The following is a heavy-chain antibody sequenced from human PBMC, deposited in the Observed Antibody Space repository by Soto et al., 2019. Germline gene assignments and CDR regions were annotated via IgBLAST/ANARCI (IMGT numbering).Heavy chain of an antibody. Sequence: SGPTLVNPTQTLTLTCTFSGFSLSTSGVGVGWIRQPPGKALEWLALIYWNDDKRYSPSLKSRLTITKDTSKNQVVLTMTNMDPVDTATYYCAHRQASSWYYYDSSGYYNWFDPWGQGTLVNVSS. CDR3: AHRQASSWYYYDSSGYYNWFDP. CDR1: GFSLSTSGVG. J-gene: IGHJ5*02. D-gene: IGHD3-22*01. CDR2: IYWNDDK. V-gene: IGHV2-5*01.